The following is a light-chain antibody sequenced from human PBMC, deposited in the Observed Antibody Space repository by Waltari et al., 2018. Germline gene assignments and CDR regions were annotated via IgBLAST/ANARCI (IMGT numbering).Light chain of an antibody. CDR1: SSDVGNYNY. Sequence: QSALTQPASVSGSPGQSITIPCPGTSSDVGNYNYVSWYQQHPGKAPKLMICDVNKRPSGVSNRFSGSKSGNTASLTISGLQAEDEADYYCSSYTSSNTYVFGTGTQVTVL. CDR2: DVN. CDR3: SSYTSSNTYV. J-gene: IGLJ1*01. V-gene: IGLV2-14*01.